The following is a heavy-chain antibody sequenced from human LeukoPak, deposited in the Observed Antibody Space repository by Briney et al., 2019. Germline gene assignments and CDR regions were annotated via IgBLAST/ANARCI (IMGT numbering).Heavy chain of an antibody. CDR1: GGSFSGYY. CDR2: INHSGST. Sequence: SGTLSLTCAVYGGSFSGYYWSWIRQPPGKGLEWIGEINHSGSTNYNPSLKSRVTISVDTSKNQFSLKLSSVTAADTAVYYCARDYYDSSGYYSYFDYWGQGTLVTVSS. CDR3: ARDYYDSSGYYSYFDY. J-gene: IGHJ4*02. V-gene: IGHV4-34*01. D-gene: IGHD3-22*01.